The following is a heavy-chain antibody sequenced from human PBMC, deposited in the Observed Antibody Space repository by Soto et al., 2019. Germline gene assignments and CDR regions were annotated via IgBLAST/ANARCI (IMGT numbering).Heavy chain of an antibody. CDR2: IWYDGSNK. V-gene: IGHV3-33*01. J-gene: IGHJ4*02. CDR1: GFTFSSYG. CDR3: ARCSSLATITLGY. D-gene: IGHD5-12*01. Sequence: QVQLVESGGGVVQPGRSLRLSCAASGFTFSSYGMHWVRQAPGKGLEWVAVIWYDGSNKYYADSVKGRFTISRDNSKNTLYLQMNSLRDEDTAVYYCARCSSLATITLGYWGQGTLVTFSS.